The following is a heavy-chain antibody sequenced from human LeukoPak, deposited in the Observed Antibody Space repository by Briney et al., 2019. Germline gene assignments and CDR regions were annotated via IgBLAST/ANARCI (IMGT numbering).Heavy chain of an antibody. J-gene: IGHJ4*02. V-gene: IGHV3-30*18. Sequence: SGGSLRLSCASSGFTFSTYGIHWVRQAPGKRLEWVAVISYDGSNKYYADSVKGRFTISRDNSKNTLYLQMNSLRAEDTAIYYCAKDRGSFTYYFDYWGQGTLVTVSS. CDR1: GFTFSTYG. CDR2: ISYDGSNK. D-gene: IGHD1-26*01. CDR3: AKDRGSFTYYFDY.